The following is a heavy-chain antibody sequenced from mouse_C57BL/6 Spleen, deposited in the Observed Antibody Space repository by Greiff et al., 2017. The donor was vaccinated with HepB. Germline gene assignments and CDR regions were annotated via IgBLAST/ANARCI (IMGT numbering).Heavy chain of an antibody. CDR3: ARDSSGYRFAY. J-gene: IGHJ3*01. D-gene: IGHD3-2*02. CDR1: GYTFTSYW. V-gene: IGHV1-52*01. CDR2: IDPSDSET. Sequence: QVQLQQPGAELVRPGSSVKLSCKASGYTFTSYWMHWVKQRPIQGLEWIGNIDPSDSETHYNQKFKDKATLTVDKSSITAYMQLSSLTSEDSAVYYCARDSSGYRFAYWGQGTLVTVSA.